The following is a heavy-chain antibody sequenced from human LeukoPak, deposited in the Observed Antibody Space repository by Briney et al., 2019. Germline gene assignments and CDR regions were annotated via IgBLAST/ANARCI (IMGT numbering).Heavy chain of an antibody. Sequence: GGSLRLSCAASGFTFSSYSMNWVRQAPGKGLEWVSSISSSSSYIYYADSVKGRFTISRDNAKNLLYLQMNSLRDEDTAVYYCARDTLVYADSPDAFDIWGQGTMVTVSS. CDR3: ARDTLVYADSPDAFDI. D-gene: IGHD4-17*01. CDR2: ISSSSSYI. J-gene: IGHJ3*02. V-gene: IGHV3-21*01. CDR1: GFTFSSYS.